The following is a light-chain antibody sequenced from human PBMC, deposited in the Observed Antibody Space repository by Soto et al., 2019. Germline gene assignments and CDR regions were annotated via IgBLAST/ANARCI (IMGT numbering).Light chain of an antibody. CDR2: QDS. Sequence: SYELTQPPSVSVSPGQTASITCSGDKLGDKYACWYQQKPGQSPVLVIYQDSKRPSGIPERFSGSNSGNTATLTISGTQAMDEADYYCQAWDSSRRVVFGGGTKVTVL. CDR1: KLGDKY. J-gene: IGLJ2*01. CDR3: QAWDSSRRVV. V-gene: IGLV3-1*01.